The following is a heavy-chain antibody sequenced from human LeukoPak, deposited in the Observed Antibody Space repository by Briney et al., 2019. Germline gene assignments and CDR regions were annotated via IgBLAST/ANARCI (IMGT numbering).Heavy chain of an antibody. J-gene: IGHJ4*02. V-gene: IGHV4-39*01. CDR1: GGSISSSNYY. Sequence: PSETLSLTCTLSGGSISSSNYYWGWIRQPPGKGLEWIGTIYYSGDSYYNPSLKSRASISVDTSKNRFSLNVNSVTAADTAVYFCARHENIIMVPTAHAFDYWGQGALVTVSS. CDR3: ARHENIIMVPTAHAFDY. D-gene: IGHD2/OR15-2a*01. CDR2: IYYSGDS.